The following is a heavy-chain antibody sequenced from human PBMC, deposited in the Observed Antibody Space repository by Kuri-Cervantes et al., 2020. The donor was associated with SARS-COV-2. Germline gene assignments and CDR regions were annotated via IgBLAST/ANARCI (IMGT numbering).Heavy chain of an antibody. CDR3: ARDSRSSYQVLLDRYYYSYMDV. D-gene: IGHD3-3*01. J-gene: IGHJ6*03. Sequence: SETLSLTCTVSGGSISSHYWSWIRQPPGKGLEWIGYIYYSGSTNYNPSLKSRVTISVDTSKSQFSLKLNSVTAADTAVYYCARDSRSSYQVLLDRYYYSYMDVWGKGTTVTVSS. V-gene: IGHV4-59*11. CDR1: GGSISSHY. CDR2: IYYSGST.